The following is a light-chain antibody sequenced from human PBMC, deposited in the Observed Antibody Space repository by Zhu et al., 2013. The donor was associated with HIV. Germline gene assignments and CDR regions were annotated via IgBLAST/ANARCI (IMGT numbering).Light chain of an antibody. V-gene: IGLV1-44*01. CDR3: AAWDGSLNVGV. Sequence: QSVLTQPPSTSGTPGQRVTISCSGSSSNIGSNTVSWYQQLPGTAPKLLIYNNDQRPSRVPDRFSGSKSGTSASLAISGLQSEDEADYYCAAWDGSLNVGVFGGGTKLTVL. CDR2: NND. CDR1: SSNIGSNT. J-gene: IGLJ3*02.